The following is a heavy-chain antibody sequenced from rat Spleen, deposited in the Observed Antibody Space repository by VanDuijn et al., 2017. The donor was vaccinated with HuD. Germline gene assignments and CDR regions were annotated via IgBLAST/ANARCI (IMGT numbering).Heavy chain of an antibody. CDR1: GLTFTDHD. CDR3: TTYGGLRNWFAY. D-gene: IGHD4-1*01. CDR2: IGPGDGRL. V-gene: IGHV5-27*01. J-gene: IGHJ3*01. Sequence: EMQLVESGGGLVQPGRSLKLSCAASGLTFTDHDMAWVRQAPTKGLEWVALIGPGDGRLYYRDSVKGRFTVSRDDAKSTLYLQMDSLRSEDTATYYCTTYGGLRNWFAYWGQGTLVTVSS.